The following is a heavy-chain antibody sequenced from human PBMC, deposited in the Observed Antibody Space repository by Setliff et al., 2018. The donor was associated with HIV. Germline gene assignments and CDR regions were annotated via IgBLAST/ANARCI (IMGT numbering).Heavy chain of an antibody. V-gene: IGHV1-69*13. CDR2: IIPIFGST. CDR1: GGTFSNYA. D-gene: IGHD3-10*01. CDR3: ARDDHYYDSGSYYSDWYFDL. Sequence: WASVKVSCKASGGTFSNYAISWVRQAPGQGLEWMGGIIPIFGSTKYAQKFQGRVTITADESTRTADMELSSLRSEDTAVYYCARDDHYYDSGSYYSDWYFDLWGRGTLVTVSS. J-gene: IGHJ2*01.